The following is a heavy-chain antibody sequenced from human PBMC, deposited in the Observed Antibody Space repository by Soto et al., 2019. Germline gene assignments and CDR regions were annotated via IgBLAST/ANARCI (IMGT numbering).Heavy chain of an antibody. D-gene: IGHD1-1*01. J-gene: IGHJ5*02. CDR3: KRRTWTTYSP. Sequence: EVQLVESGGGLVKPGGCLRLSCAASGFHFSSYSMSWVRQAPGMGLEWVSSSTSSGFDIYYADSLKGRFSISRDNAKNSLYSQMNSLRADDTAVYVCKRRTWTTYSPWGKGTQGTVSS. CDR2: STSSGFDI. V-gene: IGHV3-21*06. CDR1: GFHFSSYS.